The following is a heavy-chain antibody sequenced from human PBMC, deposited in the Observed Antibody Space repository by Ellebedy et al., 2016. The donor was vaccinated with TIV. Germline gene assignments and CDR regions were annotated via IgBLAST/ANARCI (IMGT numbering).Heavy chain of an antibody. CDR1: GFTFSSYA. CDR2: ISGSGGST. D-gene: IGHD3-10*01. CDR3: AKDGPGEVWYYFDY. J-gene: IGHJ4*02. Sequence: GESLKISXAASGFTFSSYAMSWVRQAPGKGLEWVSVISGSGGSTYYADSVKGRFTISRDNSKNTLYLQMNSLRAEDTAVYYCAKDGPGEVWYYFDYWGQGTLVTVSS. V-gene: IGHV3-23*01.